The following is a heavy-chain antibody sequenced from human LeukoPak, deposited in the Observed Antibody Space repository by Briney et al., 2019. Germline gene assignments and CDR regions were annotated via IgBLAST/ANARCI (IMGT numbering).Heavy chain of an antibody. CDR2: ISYDGSNK. Sequence: GGSLRLSCAASGFTFSSYAMHWVRQAPGKGLEWVAVISYDGSNKYYADSVKGRFTISRDNSKNTLYLQMNSLRAEDTAVYYCARDYYYYYGMDVWGQGTTVTVSS. J-gene: IGHJ6*02. CDR3: ARDYYYYYGMDV. V-gene: IGHV3-30-3*01. CDR1: GFTFSSYA.